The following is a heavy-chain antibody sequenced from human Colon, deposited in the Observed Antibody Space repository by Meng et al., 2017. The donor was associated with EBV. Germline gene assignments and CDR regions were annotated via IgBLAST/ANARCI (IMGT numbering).Heavy chain of an antibody. CDR3: ARSAMISAWFDP. J-gene: IGHJ5*02. V-gene: IGHV4-30-4*01. D-gene: IGHD3-22*01. CDR2: IYYSGST. CDR1: GGYNSSGGYC. Sequence: GWRPGMVYPSHTLSRTWVVFGGYNSSGGYCLSRLRQPPGKGLEWIGYIYYSGSTYYIPSLKSRVTISVATAKNQFSLKLSSVTAADTAVYYCARSAMISAWFDPWGQGTLVTVSS.